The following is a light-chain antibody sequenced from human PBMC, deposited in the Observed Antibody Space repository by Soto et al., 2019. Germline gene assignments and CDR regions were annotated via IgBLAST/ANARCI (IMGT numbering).Light chain of an antibody. CDR3: QHYGRSPQIT. Sequence: EIVMTQSPATLSVSPGERVTLSCRASQSVSNNLVWYQQKPGQAPRLLIFGAFTRATGIPDRFSGSGSGTDFSLTISRLEPEDFAVYYCQHYGRSPQITFGQGTRLEI. V-gene: IGKV3-20*01. CDR2: GAF. CDR1: QSVSNN. J-gene: IGKJ5*01.